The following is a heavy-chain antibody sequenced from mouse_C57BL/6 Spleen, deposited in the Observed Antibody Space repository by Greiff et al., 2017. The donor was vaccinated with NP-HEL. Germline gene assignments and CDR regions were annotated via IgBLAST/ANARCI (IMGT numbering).Heavy chain of an antibody. CDR1: GFTFSSYA. J-gene: IGHJ2*01. CDR2: ISDGGSYT. V-gene: IGHV5-4*01. CDR3: ARDAYLDY. Sequence: DVMLVESGGGLVKPGGSLKLSCAASGFTFSSYAMSWVRQTPEKRLEWVATISDGGSYTYYPDNVKGRFTISRDNAKNNLYLQMSHLKSEDTAMYYCARDAYLDYWGQGTTLTVSS.